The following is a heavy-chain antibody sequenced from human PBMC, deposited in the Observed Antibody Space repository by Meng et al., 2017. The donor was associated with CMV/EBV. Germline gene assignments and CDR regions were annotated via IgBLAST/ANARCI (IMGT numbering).Heavy chain of an antibody. J-gene: IGHJ4*02. Sequence: SETLSLTCPVSGYSISSGYYWGWIRQPPGKGLEWIGSIYHSGSTYYNPSLKSRVTISVDTSKNQFSLKLSSVTAADTAVYYCARGLARRGNFDYWGQGTLVTVSS. CDR3: ARGLARRGNFDY. CDR2: IYHSGST. D-gene: IGHD3-16*01. CDR1: GYSISSGYY. V-gene: IGHV4-38-2*02.